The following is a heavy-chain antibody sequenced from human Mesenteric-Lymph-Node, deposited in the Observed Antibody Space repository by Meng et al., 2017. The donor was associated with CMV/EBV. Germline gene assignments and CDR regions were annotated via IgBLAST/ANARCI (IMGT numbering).Heavy chain of an antibody. CDR3: AKPSGSTWFTSHYFDY. D-gene: IGHD3-10*01. CDR2: MRYDGTNR. Sequence: FTFSHSGMPWVSQAPGKGLDWVAFMRYDGTNRYHADSVNGRFTISRDNSRNTLYLQMNSLRAEDTAVYYCAKPSGSTWFTSHYFDYWGQGTLVTVSS. CDR1: FTFSHSG. V-gene: IGHV3-30*02. J-gene: IGHJ4*02.